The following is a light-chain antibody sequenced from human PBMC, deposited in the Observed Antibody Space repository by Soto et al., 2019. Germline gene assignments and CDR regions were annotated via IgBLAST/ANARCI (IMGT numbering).Light chain of an antibody. V-gene: IGKV3-15*01. J-gene: IGKJ5*01. CDR3: QQYNNWPPIT. Sequence: EIVMTQSPVTLSLSPGERATLSCRAGESVSSNLAWYQQKPGQAPRLLIYGASTRATGVPARFTGSGSGTEFTLTISSLQFDDSAVYYCQQYNNWPPITFGQGTRLEIK. CDR2: GAS. CDR1: ESVSSN.